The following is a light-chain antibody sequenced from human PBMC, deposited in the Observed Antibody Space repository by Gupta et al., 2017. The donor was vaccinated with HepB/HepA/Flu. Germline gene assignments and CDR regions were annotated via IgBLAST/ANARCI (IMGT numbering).Light chain of an antibody. V-gene: IGKV1-33*01. CDR1: QDISNY. J-gene: IGKJ2*01. CDR2: DAS. Sequence: EIQMTPSPSSLSASVGDRVTITCQANQDISNYLNWYQQKPGKAPNLLIYDASNLETGVPSRFSGSGSGTYFTFTISSLQPEDIGTYYCQHYDNLPRYTFGQGTKLEIK. CDR3: QHYDNLPRYT.